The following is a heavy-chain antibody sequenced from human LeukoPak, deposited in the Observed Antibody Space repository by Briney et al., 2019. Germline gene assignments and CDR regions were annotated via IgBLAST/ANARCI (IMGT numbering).Heavy chain of an antibody. Sequence: SVKVSCKASGGTFSSYAISWVRQAPGQGLEWMGGIIPIFGTANYAQKFQDRVTITRDRSMSTAYMELSSLRSEDTAMYYCAIMGLRDAFDIWGQGTMVTVSS. CDR1: GGTFSSYA. V-gene: IGHV1-69*05. CDR3: AIMGLRDAFDI. D-gene: IGHD4-17*01. J-gene: IGHJ3*02. CDR2: IIPIFGTA.